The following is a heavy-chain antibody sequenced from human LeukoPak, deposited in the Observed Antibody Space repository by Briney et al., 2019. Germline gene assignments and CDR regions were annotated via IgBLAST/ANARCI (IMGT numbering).Heavy chain of an antibody. V-gene: IGHV4-59*01. J-gene: IGHJ6*03. Sequence: SSETLSLTCTVSGGSISSYYWSWIRQPPGKGLEWIGYIYYSGSTNYNPSLKSRVTISVDTSKNQFSLKLSSVTAADTAVYYCARSFRVVAATTTRVLGGHTHYYYYYMDVWGKGTTVTVSS. CDR1: GGSISSYY. CDR3: ARSFRVVAATTTRVLGGHTHYYYYYMDV. D-gene: IGHD2-15*01. CDR2: IYYSGST.